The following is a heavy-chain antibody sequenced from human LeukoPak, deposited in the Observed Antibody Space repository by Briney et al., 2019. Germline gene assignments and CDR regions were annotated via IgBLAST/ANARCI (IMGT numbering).Heavy chain of an antibody. CDR1: GGSIGTYY. J-gene: IGHJ4*02. Sequence: PSETLSLTCTVSGGSIGTYYWSWIRQPPGKGLEWIGYIYYSGSTNYNPSLKSRVSISVDTSKNQFSLKLSSVTAADTAVYYCARSSGHSYGDFDYWGQGNLVTVSS. CDR2: IYYSGST. CDR3: ARSSGHSYGDFDY. V-gene: IGHV4-59*01. D-gene: IGHD5-18*01.